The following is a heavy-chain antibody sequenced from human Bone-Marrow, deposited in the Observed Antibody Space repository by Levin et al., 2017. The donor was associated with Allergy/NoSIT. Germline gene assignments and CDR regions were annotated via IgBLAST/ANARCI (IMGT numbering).Heavy chain of an antibody. CDR2: ISGSGGST. D-gene: IGHD3-3*01. J-gene: IGHJ5*02. CDR3: AKDPCDFWSGYHDP. CDR1: GFTFSSYA. V-gene: IGHV3-23*01. Sequence: PGGSLRLSCAASGFTFSSYAMSWVRQAPGKGLEWVSAISGSGGSTYYADSVKGRFTISRDNSKNTLYLQMNSLRAEDTAVYYCAKDPCDFWSGYHDPWGQGTLVTVSS.